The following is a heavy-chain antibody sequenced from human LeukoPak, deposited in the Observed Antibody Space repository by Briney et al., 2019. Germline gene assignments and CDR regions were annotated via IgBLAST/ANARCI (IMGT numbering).Heavy chain of an antibody. CDR3: ARAHLGSGQFDY. J-gene: IGHJ4*02. CDR2: IWYDGSNK. CDR1: GFTFSGFG. Sequence: PGGSLRLSCAASGFTFSGFGMHWVRQAPGKGLEWVAAIWYDGSNKYYADSVKGRFTISRDNPKNTLYVQMNSLRAEDTAVYYCARAHLGSGQFDYWGQGTLVTVSS. D-gene: IGHD3-3*01. V-gene: IGHV3-33*01.